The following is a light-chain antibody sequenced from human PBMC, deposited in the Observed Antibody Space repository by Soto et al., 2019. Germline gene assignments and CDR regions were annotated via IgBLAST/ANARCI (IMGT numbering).Light chain of an antibody. Sequence: QSALTQPPSASGSPGQSVTISCTGTSSDVGGYNYVSWYQQHPSKAPKLMIYEVTKRPLGVPDRFSGSKSGNTASLTVSGLQAEDEADYYCSSYAGGNSYVFGTGTKLTVL. V-gene: IGLV2-8*01. J-gene: IGLJ1*01. CDR1: SSDVGGYNY. CDR3: SSYAGGNSYV. CDR2: EVT.